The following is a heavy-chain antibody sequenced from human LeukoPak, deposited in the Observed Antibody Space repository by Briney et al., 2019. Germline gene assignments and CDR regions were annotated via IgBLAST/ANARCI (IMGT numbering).Heavy chain of an antibody. Sequence: PGGSLRLSCAASGFTFSSYGMHWVRQAPGKGLEWVAFIRYDGSNKYYADSVKGRFTISRDNSKNTLYLQMNSLRAEDTAVYYCAKAGRITMIVVVASAYDYWGQGTLVTVSS. CDR1: GFTFSSYG. V-gene: IGHV3-30*02. CDR3: AKAGRITMIVVVASAYDY. CDR2: IRYDGSNK. J-gene: IGHJ4*02. D-gene: IGHD3-22*01.